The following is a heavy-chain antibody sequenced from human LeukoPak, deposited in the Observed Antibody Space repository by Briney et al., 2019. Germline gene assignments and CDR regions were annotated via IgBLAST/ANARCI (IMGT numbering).Heavy chain of an antibody. V-gene: IGHV1-69*13. Sequence: GASVKVSCKASGGTFSSYAISWVRQAPGQGLEWMGGIIPIFGTANYAQKFQGRVTITADESTSTAYMELSSLRSEDTAVYYCAGGPDGSVYFDYWGQGTLVTVSS. CDR3: AGGPDGSVYFDY. J-gene: IGHJ4*02. D-gene: IGHD5-24*01. CDR1: GGTFSSYA. CDR2: IIPIFGTA.